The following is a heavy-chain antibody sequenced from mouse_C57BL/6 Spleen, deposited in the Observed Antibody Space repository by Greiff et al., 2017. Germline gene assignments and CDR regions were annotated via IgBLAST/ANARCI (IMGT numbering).Heavy chain of an antibody. CDR2: IYPGSGNT. J-gene: IGHJ2*01. D-gene: IGHD3-2*02. CDR3: ARERGDSSGYFDY. Sequence: QVQLQQSGPELVKPGASVKISCKASGYSFTSYYIHWVKQRPGQGLEWIGWIYPGSGNTKYNEKFKGKATLTADTSSSTAYMQLSSLTSEDSAVYYCARERGDSSGYFDYWGQGTTLTVSS. V-gene: IGHV1-66*01. CDR1: GYSFTSYY.